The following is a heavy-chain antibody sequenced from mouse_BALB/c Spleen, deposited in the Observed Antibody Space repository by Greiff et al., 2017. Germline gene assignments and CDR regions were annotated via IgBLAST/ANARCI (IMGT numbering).Heavy chain of an antibody. Sequence: DVKLVESGGGLVKPGGSLKLSCAASGFTFSDYYMYWVRQTPEKRLEWVATISDGGSYTYYPDSVKGRFTISRDNAKNNLYLQMSSLKSEDTAMYYCARGGYDYFDYWGQGTTLTVSS. CDR3: ARGGYDYFDY. CDR2: ISDGGSYT. D-gene: IGHD2-14*01. J-gene: IGHJ2*01. CDR1: GFTFSDYY. V-gene: IGHV5-4*02.